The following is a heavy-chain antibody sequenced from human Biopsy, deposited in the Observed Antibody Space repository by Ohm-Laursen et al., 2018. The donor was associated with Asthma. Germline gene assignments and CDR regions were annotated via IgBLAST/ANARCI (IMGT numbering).Heavy chain of an antibody. D-gene: IGHD6-19*01. V-gene: IGHV4-30-4*01. CDR1: GASIKTDNHY. CDR3: ARASVAASSNWFDP. Sequence: TLSLTCTVSGASIKTDNHYWSWLRQPPGKGLEWFGFIHYSGSTSYNPSLKGGVTISVDTSKNQFSLKLSSVTAADTAVYYCARASVAASSNWFDPWGQGTLVTVSS. J-gene: IGHJ5*02. CDR2: IHYSGST.